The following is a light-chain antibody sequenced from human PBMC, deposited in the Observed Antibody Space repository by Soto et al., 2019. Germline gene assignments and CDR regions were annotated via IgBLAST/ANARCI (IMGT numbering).Light chain of an antibody. CDR1: SSDVGVSNL. CDR3: CSYANRRSL. V-gene: IGLV2-23*02. CDR2: EVS. Sequence: QSALTQPASVSGSPGQSITISCTGSSSDVGVSNLVSWYQQHPGKAPKLIIYEVSQRPSGASNRFSGSKSGNTASLTISGLQADDECDYHCCSYANRRSLFGAGTKLTVL. J-gene: IGLJ2*01.